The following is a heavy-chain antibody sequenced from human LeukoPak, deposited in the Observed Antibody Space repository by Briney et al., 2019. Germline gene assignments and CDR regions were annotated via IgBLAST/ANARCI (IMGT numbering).Heavy chain of an antibody. V-gene: IGHV3-74*01. J-gene: IGHJ3*02. D-gene: IGHD3-10*01. CDR2: INNDGSKT. CDR1: GFPFSNYW. Sequence: GGSLRLSCGASGFPFSNYWMHWVRQVPGKGLVWLSHINNDGSKTKYADSVKGRFTISRDNAKNTLYLQMNSLRVEDTAVYFCARDMGWFGELSESDALDIWGPGTLVTVSS. CDR3: ARDMGWFGELSESDALDI.